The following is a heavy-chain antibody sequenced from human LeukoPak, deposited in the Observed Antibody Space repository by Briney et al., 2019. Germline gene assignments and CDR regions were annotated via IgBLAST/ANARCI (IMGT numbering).Heavy chain of an antibody. CDR1: GGSFSVYY. Sequence: SETLSLTCAVYGGSFSVYYWSWIRQPPGKGLEWMGEINHSGNTNYNPSLKSRVTISVDTSKNQLSLKLSSVTAADTAVYYCARGGFYCGGDCYVDYWGQGTLVTVSS. CDR2: INHSGNT. CDR3: ARGGFYCGGDCYVDY. J-gene: IGHJ4*02. V-gene: IGHV4-34*01. D-gene: IGHD2-21*02.